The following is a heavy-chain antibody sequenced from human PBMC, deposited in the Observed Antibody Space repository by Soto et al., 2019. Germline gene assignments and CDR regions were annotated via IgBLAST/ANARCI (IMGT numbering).Heavy chain of an antibody. V-gene: IGHV3-23*01. CDR1: GFTFSSYA. Sequence: EVQLLESGGGLVQPGGSLRLSCAASGFTFSSYAIIWVRQAPGKGLEWVSAISGSGGSTYYADSVKGRFTISRDNSKNTLYLQMNSLRAEDTAVYYCAKRYSSSSKAFDIWGQRTMVTVSS. CDR3: AKRYSSSSKAFDI. J-gene: IGHJ3*02. CDR2: ISGSGGST. D-gene: IGHD6-6*01.